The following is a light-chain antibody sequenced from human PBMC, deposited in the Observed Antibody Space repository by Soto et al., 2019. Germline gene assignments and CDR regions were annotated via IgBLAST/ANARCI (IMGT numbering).Light chain of an antibody. CDR3: FLSYNGARPVV. V-gene: IGLV2-14*01. CDR2: DTS. CDR1: SSDVGAYNY. J-gene: IGLJ2*01. Sequence: QSVLTQPASVSGSPGQSITLSCTGTSSDVGAYNYVSWYQQHPGKAPKLMIYDTSKKHSWTPARFSGSLLGGKAALTLSGAQPEDEADYYCFLSYNGARPVVFGGGTKVTVL.